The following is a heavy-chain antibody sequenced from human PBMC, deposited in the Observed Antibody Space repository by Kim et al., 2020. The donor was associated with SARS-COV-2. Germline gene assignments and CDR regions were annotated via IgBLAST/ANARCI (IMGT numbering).Heavy chain of an antibody. V-gene: IGHV1-24*01. CDR3: ATGTPLKDIVVVPAAMLYYYGMDV. CDR2: FDPEDGEP. CDR1: GYTLTELS. J-gene: IGHJ6*02. Sequence: ASVKVSCKVSGYTLTELSMHWVRQAPGKGLEWMGGFDPEDGEPIYAQKFQGRVTMTEDTSTDTAYMELSSLRSEDTAVYYCATGTPLKDIVVVPAAMLYYYGMDVWGQGTTVTVSS. D-gene: IGHD2-2*01.